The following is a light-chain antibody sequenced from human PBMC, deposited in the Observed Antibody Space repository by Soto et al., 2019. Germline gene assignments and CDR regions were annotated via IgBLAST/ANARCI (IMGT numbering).Light chain of an antibody. CDR2: GAS. J-gene: IGKJ3*01. CDR3: QQYSSSPWT. CDR1: QSVSSSY. V-gene: IGKV3-20*01. Sequence: EIVLTQSPGTLSLSPGERATLSCRASQSVSSSYLAWYQQKPGQAPRLLIYGASSRATGIPDRFSGSGSGTDFTLTISRLEPKDFAVYYCQQYSSSPWTFGPGTK.